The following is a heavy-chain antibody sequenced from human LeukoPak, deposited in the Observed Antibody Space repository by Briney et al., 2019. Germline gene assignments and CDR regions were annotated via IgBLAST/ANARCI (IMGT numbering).Heavy chain of an antibody. CDR1: GFTFSSFP. Sequence: GGSLRLSCAASGFTFSSFPMSWVRQAPGKGLQWVSGITGRGGNTYYADSVEGRFTISRDNSKNTLSLQTDSLRADDTAGYYCARDRAAFDYWGQGTLVTVSS. V-gene: IGHV3-23*01. CDR3: ARDRAAFDY. J-gene: IGHJ4*02. D-gene: IGHD6-25*01. CDR2: ITGRGGNT.